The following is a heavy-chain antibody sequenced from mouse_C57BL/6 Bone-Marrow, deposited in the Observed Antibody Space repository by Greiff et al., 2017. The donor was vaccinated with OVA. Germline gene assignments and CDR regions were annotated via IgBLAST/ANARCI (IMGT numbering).Heavy chain of an antibody. V-gene: IGHV1-20*01. CDR2: INPYNGDT. J-gene: IGHJ2*01. CDR3: AREFITTVVARGYFDY. D-gene: IGHD1-1*01. CDR1: GYSFTGYF. Sequence: VQLKQSGPELVKPGDSVKISCKASGYSFTGYFMNWVMQSHGKSLEWIGRINPYNGDTFYNQKFKGKATLTVDKSSSTAHMELRSLTSEDSAVYYCAREFITTVVARGYFDYWGQGTTLTVSS.